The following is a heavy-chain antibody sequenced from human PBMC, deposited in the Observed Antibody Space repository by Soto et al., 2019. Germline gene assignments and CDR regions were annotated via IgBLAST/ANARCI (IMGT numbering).Heavy chain of an antibody. V-gene: IGHV3-33*01. J-gene: IGHJ6*02. CDR3: ARLPPPGYSYYGMDV. Sequence: QVQLVESGGGVVQPGRSLRLSCAASGFTFSSYGMHWVRQAPGKGLEWVAGIWYDGSNKYYADSVKGRFTISRDNSKNTLYLQMNSLRAEDTAVYYCARLPPPGYSYYGMDVWGQGTTVTVSS. CDR1: GFTFSSYG. CDR2: IWYDGSNK.